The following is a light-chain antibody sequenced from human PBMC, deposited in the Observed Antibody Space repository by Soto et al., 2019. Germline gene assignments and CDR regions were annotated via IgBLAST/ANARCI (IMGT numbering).Light chain of an antibody. CDR2: ETN. CDR1: SSNFGSNS. V-gene: IGLV1-51*02. CDR3: ATWDRSLSVGV. J-gene: IGLJ1*01. Sequence: QSVLTQPPSVSATPGQRGTISCSGSSSNFGSNSVSWYQQLPGTAPKLLVYETNRRPSGIPDRFSGSKSGTSATLGITGLQTGDEADYYCATWDRSLSVGVFGTGTKLTVL.